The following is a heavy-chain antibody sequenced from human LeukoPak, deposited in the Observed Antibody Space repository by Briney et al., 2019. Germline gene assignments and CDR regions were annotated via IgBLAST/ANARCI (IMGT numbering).Heavy chain of an antibody. Sequence: SETLSLTCTVSGGSISSSSYYWGWIRQPPGKGLEWIGSIYYSGSTYYNPSLKSRVTISVNTSKNQISLKLSSVTAADTAVYYCARHLADYSNYFYWFDPWGQGTLVTVSS. D-gene: IGHD4-11*01. CDR3: ARHLADYSNYFYWFDP. J-gene: IGHJ5*02. CDR2: IYYSGST. CDR1: GGSISSSSYY. V-gene: IGHV4-39*01.